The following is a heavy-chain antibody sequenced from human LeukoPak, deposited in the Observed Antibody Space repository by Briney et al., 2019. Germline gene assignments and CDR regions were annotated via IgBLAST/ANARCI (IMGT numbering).Heavy chain of an antibody. Sequence: GGSLRLSCAASGFTLSTYGMHWVRQAPGKGLEWVAVMWYDGTNKYYADSVKGRFTLSRDNSKNTLYLQMNSLRAEDTAVYYCATDRGHAFDIWGQGTMVTVS. CDR2: MWYDGTNK. D-gene: IGHD3-10*01. V-gene: IGHV3-33*01. J-gene: IGHJ3*02. CDR1: GFTLSTYG. CDR3: ATDRGHAFDI.